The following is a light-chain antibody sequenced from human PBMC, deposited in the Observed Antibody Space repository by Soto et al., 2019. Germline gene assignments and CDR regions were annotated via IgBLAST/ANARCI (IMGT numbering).Light chain of an antibody. V-gene: IGLV2-14*01. J-gene: IGLJ1*01. Sequence: QSVLTQPASVSGSPGQSITISCTGTSSDVGGYNYVSWYQQHPGKAPKLMIYDVSNRPSGVSNRFSGSKSGNTASLTISGLQAEDGADYYCSSYTSSSTPYVFGTGTMVTVL. CDR1: SSDVGGYNY. CDR3: SSYTSSSTPYV. CDR2: DVS.